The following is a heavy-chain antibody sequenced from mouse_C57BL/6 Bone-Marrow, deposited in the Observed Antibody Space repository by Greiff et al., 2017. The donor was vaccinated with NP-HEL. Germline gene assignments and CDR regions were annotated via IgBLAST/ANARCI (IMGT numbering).Heavy chain of an antibody. Sequence: QVQLKQSGAELAKPGASVKLSCKASGYTFTSYWMHWVKQRPLQGLEWIGYINPSSGYTKYNQKFKDKSTLTADKSSITSYLQLSSLTYEDTAVYYCASSDYDCIIYEGYWYFDVWGTGTTVTVSA. J-gene: IGHJ1*03. CDR2: INPSSGYT. D-gene: IGHD2-4*01. CDR1: GYTFTSYW. V-gene: IGHV1-7*01. CDR3: ASSDYDCIIYEGYWYFDV.